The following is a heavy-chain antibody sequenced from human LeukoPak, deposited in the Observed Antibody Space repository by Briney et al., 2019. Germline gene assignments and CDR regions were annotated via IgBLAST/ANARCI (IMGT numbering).Heavy chain of an antibody. CDR3: ARDGGSYPTGAFDI. J-gene: IGHJ3*02. Sequence: GGSLRLSCAASGFTFDDYAMHWVRQTPGKGLEWVSGISWDSRSIAYADSVKGRLTLSRDNAKNSLYLQMNSLRPEDTALYYCARDGGSYPTGAFDIWGQGTTVTVSS. D-gene: IGHD1-26*01. CDR2: ISWDSRSI. CDR1: GFTFDDYA. V-gene: IGHV3-9*01.